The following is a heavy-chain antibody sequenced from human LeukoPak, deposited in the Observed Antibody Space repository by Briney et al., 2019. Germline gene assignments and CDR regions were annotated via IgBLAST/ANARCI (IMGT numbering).Heavy chain of an antibody. J-gene: IGHJ4*02. D-gene: IGHD6-19*01. Sequence: GGSLRPSCAASGFTFDDYAMHWVRQAPGKGLEWVSLISWDGDSTYYAGSVKGRFTISRDNSKNSLFLQMNSLRAEDTALYYCAKDSRAVTGTGNIDYWGQGTLVTVSS. CDR3: AKDSRAVTGTGNIDY. V-gene: IGHV3-43D*03. CDR2: ISWDGDST. CDR1: GFTFDDYA.